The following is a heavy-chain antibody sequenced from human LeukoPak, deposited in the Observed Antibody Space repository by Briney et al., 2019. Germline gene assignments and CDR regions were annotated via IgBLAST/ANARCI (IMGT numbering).Heavy chain of an antibody. J-gene: IGHJ4*02. CDR3: ARVGNIVATIGGLGY. CDR1: GYTFTGYY. D-gene: IGHD5-12*01. CDR2: INPNSGGT. V-gene: IGHV1-2*02. Sequence: GASVKVSCKASGYTFTGYYMHWVRQAPGQGLEWMGWINPNSGGTNYAQKFQGRVTMTRDTSISTAYMELSRLRSDDTAVYYCARVGNIVATIGGLGYWDQGTLVTVSS.